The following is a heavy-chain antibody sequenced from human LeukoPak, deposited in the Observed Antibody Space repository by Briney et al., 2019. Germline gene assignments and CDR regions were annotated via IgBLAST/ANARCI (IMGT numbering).Heavy chain of an antibody. CDR2: ISGSGGST. D-gene: IGHD3-9*01. CDR3: AKLGERYFDWSYLDY. CDR1: GFTFSSYA. Sequence: PGGSLRLSCAASGFTFSSYAMSWVRQAPGKGLEWVSAISGSGGSTYYADSVKGRFTISRDNSKNTLYLQMNSLRAEDTAVYYCAKLGERYFDWSYLDYWGQGTLVTVSS. J-gene: IGHJ4*02. V-gene: IGHV3-23*01.